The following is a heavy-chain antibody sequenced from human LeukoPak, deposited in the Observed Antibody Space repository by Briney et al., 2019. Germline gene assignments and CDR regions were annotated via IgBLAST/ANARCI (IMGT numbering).Heavy chain of an antibody. CDR1: GGSFSGYY. J-gene: IGHJ4*02. D-gene: IGHD3-9*01. V-gene: IGHV4-34*01. CDR3: ARHASEDYDILTGYSFDY. Sequence: SETLSLTCAVYGGSFSGYYWSWIRQPPGKGLEWIGEINHSGSTNYNPSLKSRVTISVDTSKNQFSLKLSSVSAADTAVYYCARHASEDYDILTGYSFDYWGQGTLVTVSS. CDR2: INHSGST.